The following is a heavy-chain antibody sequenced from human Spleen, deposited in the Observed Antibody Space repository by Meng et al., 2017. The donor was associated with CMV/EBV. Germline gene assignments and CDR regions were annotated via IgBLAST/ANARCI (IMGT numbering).Heavy chain of an antibody. Sequence: ASVKVSCKASGFTFTGYYIHWVRQAPGQGLEWMGWINPNSGDTMSAQRFQGRVTMTWNTSISTAYMELSSLRPEYTAVYYCARDNPSSGWSYYYYGMDVWGQGTTVTVSS. V-gene: IGHV1-2*02. CDR3: ARDNPSSGWSYYYYGMDV. CDR1: GFTFTGYY. J-gene: IGHJ6*02. D-gene: IGHD6-19*01. CDR2: INPNSGDT.